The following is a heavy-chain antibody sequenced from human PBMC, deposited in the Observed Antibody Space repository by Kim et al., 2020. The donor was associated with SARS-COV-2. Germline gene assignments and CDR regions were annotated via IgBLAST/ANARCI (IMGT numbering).Heavy chain of an antibody. V-gene: IGHV5-51*01. CDR3: ARYLGYCSSTSCYTLEGYLMDV. CDR2: IYPGDSDT. D-gene: IGHD2-2*02. CDR1: GYSFTSYW. Sequence: GESLKISCKGSGYSFTSYWIGWVRQMPGKGLEWMGIIYPGDSDTRYSPSFQGQVTISADKSISTAYLQWSSLKASDTAMYYCARYLGYCSSTSCYTLEGYLMDVWGQGTTVTVSS. J-gene: IGHJ6*02.